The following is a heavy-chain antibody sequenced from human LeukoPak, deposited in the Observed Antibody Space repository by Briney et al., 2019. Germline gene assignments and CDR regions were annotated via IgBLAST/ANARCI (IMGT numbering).Heavy chain of an antibody. CDR2: IYHSGST. CDR1: GASISSCGYS. Sequence: SQTLSLTCAVSGASISSCGYSWSWIRQPPGKGLEWIGYIYHSGSTYYNPSLKSRVTISVDRSKNQFSLKLSSVTAADTAVYYCAATNITMIVVAPYFQHWGQGTLVTVSS. V-gene: IGHV4-30-2*01. D-gene: IGHD3-22*01. J-gene: IGHJ1*01. CDR3: AATNITMIVVAPYFQH.